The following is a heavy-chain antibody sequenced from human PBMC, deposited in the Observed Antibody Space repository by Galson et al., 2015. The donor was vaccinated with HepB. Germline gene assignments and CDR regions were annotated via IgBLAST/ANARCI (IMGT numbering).Heavy chain of an antibody. CDR2: IYYSGST. CDR1: GGSISSGGYS. Sequence: TLSLACAVSGGSISSGGYSWSWIRQPPGKGLEWIGYIYYSGSTYYNPSLKSRVTISVDTSKNQFSLKLSSVTAADTAVYYCARVLSDSYCSSTSCYPYAFDIWGQGTMVTVSS. V-gene: IGHV4-30-4*07. J-gene: IGHJ3*02. D-gene: IGHD2-2*01. CDR3: ARVLSDSYCSSTSCYPYAFDI.